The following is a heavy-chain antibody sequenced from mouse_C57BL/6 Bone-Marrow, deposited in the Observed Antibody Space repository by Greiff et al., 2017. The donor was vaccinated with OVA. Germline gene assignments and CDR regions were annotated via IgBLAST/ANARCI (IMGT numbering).Heavy chain of an antibody. J-gene: IGHJ3*01. V-gene: IGHV5-4*01. Sequence: EVQVVESGGGLVQPGGSLKLSCAASGFTFSSYAMSWVRQTPEKRLEWVATISDGGSYTYYPDNVKGRFTISRDNAKNNLYLQMSHLKSEDTAMYYCARDDYYDYDAFAYWGQGTLVTVSA. D-gene: IGHD2-4*01. CDR3: ARDDYYDYDAFAY. CDR2: ISDGGSYT. CDR1: GFTFSSYA.